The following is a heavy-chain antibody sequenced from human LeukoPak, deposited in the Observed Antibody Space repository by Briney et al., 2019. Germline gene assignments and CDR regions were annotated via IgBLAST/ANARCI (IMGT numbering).Heavy chain of an antibody. CDR3: AKGGSRGYSYGYLDY. Sequence: GGSLRLSCAASGFTFSSHAISWVRQAPGKGLEWVSAISNSGGSTHYADSVKGRFTISRDNSKNTLYLQMNSLRAEDTAVYYCAKGGSRGYSYGYLDYWGQGTLVPVSS. D-gene: IGHD5-18*01. CDR2: ISNSGGST. J-gene: IGHJ4*02. CDR1: GFTFSSHA. V-gene: IGHV3-23*01.